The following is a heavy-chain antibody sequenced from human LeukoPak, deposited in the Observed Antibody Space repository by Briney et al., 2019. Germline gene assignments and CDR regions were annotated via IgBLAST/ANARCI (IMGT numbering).Heavy chain of an antibody. CDR3: VKGMEDYDILTGVLDV. CDR1: GFTFSSYA. V-gene: IGHV3-64D*06. CDR2: ISSNGGST. Sequence: GGSLRLSCSASGFTFSSYAMHWVRQAPGKGLEYVSAISSNGGSTYYADSVKGRFTISRDSSKNTLYLQMSSLRAEDTAVYYCVKGMEDYDILTGVLDVWGQGTTVTVSS. J-gene: IGHJ6*02. D-gene: IGHD3-9*01.